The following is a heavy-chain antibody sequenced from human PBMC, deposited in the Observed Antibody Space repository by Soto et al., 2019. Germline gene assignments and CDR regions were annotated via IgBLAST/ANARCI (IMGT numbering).Heavy chain of an antibody. CDR3: ARGPAAIVNWFDP. Sequence: QVQLVQSGAEVKKPGSSVKVSCKASGGTFSSYTISWVRQAPGQGLEWMGRIIPILGIANYARKFQGRVTITADKSTSTAYMELSSLRSEDTAVYYCARGPAAIVNWFDPWGQGTLVTVSS. CDR2: IIPILGIA. J-gene: IGHJ5*02. CDR1: GGTFSSYT. D-gene: IGHD2-2*01. V-gene: IGHV1-69*02.